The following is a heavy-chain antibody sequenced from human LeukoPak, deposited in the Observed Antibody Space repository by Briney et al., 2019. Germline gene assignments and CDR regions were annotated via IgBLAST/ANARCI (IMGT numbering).Heavy chain of an antibody. CDR3: AREVLIVVEPAANMIDY. V-gene: IGHV3-21*01. CDR2: ISKSGTYI. Sequence: PGGSLRLSCATSGFTFRDYTMNWVRQAPGKGLEWVSAISKSGTYIKYADSVKGRFTVSRDNAKNSLFLQMNSLRVEDTAVYFCAREVLIVVEPAANMIDYWGQGTRVTVSS. J-gene: IGHJ4*02. D-gene: IGHD2-2*01. CDR1: GFTFRDYT.